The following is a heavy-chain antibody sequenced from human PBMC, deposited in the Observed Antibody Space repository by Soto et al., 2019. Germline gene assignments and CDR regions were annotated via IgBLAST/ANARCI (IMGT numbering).Heavy chain of an antibody. V-gene: IGHV3-23*01. Sequence: QHGESLKISCAASGFTFSSYAMSWVRQAPGKGLEWVSAISGSGGSTYYADSVKGRFTISRDNSKNTLYLQMNSLRAEDTAVYYCAKRMGYSSGWYGGYFDYWGQGTLVTVSS. D-gene: IGHD6-19*01. CDR1: GFTFSSYA. CDR3: AKRMGYSSGWYGGYFDY. J-gene: IGHJ4*02. CDR2: ISGSGGST.